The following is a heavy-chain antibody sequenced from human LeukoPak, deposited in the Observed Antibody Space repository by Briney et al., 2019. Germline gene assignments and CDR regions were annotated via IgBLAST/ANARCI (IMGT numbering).Heavy chain of an antibody. CDR3: ARDSRTFYYDSSGYFYFDY. CDR1: GYTFTSYG. J-gene: IGHJ4*02. V-gene: IGHV1-18*01. CDR2: ISAYNGNT. D-gene: IGHD3-22*01. Sequence: ASVKVSCKASGYTFTSYGISWVRQAPGQGLEWMGWISAYNGNTNYAQNLQGRVTMTTDTSTNTAYMELRSLRSNDTAVYYCARDSRTFYYDSSGYFYFDYWGQGTLVTVSS.